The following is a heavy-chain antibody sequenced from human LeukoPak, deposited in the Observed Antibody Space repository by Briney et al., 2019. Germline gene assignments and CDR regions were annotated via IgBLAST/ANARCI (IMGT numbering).Heavy chain of an antibody. CDR1: AGTFGSYT. V-gene: IGHV1-69*08. CDR2: SIPIFDRT. CDR3: SGGVNWRHDS. D-gene: IGHD3-16*01. Sequence: SVTISCSASAGTFGSYTINRGRHPPGQGLEWVGRSIPIFDRTNYARNFQGRVTITPDKSTTTVYMELTSLRSDDTAVYYCSGGVNWRHDSWGQGTLVTVS. J-gene: IGHJ5*02.